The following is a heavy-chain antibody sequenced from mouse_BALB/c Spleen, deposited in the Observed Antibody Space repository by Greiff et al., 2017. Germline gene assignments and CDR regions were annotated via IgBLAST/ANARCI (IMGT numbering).Heavy chain of an antibody. Sequence: DVHLVESGTVLARPGASVKMSCKASGYTFTSYWMHWVKQRPGQGLEWIGAIYPGNSDTSYNQKFKGKAKLTAVTSTSTAYMELSSLTNEDSAVYYCTRPTVEDHYFDYWGQGTTLTVSS. D-gene: IGHD1-1*01. CDR3: TRPTVEDHYFDY. CDR1: GYTFTSYW. J-gene: IGHJ2*01. CDR2: IYPGNSDT. V-gene: IGHV1-5*01.